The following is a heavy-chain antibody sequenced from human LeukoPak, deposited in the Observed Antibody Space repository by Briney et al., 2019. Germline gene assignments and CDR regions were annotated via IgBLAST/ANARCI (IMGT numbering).Heavy chain of an antibody. Sequence: PGGSLRLSCEASGFTFSRFGMNWVRQAPGKGLEWVAFIQYDESLKCYLGSVKGRFATSRDNSKNTVYLQMNSLRVEDTAVYYCAKDQGWTTTTPLFLDYWGQGTLVTVSS. CDR2: IQYDESLK. V-gene: IGHV3-30*02. CDR1: GFTFSRFG. D-gene: IGHD2-21*01. J-gene: IGHJ4*02. CDR3: AKDQGWTTTTPLFLDY.